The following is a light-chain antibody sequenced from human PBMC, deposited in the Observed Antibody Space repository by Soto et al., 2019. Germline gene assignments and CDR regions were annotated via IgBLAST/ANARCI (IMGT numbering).Light chain of an antibody. Sequence: EIVMTQSPATLSVSPGERATLSCRASQSVSSNLAWYQHKPGQAPRLLIYGASTRATCIPARFSGSGSGTEFTLTISSLQSEDFAVYYCQQYNNWPLYTFGQGTKLEIK. J-gene: IGKJ2*01. V-gene: IGKV3-15*01. CDR1: QSVSSN. CDR2: GAS. CDR3: QQYNNWPLYT.